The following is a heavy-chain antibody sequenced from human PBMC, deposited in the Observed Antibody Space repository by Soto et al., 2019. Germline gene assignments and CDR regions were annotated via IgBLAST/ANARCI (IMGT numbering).Heavy chain of an antibody. CDR2: IIPIFGTA. CDR3: ARGGVTNVRYYYYYGMDV. V-gene: IGHV1-69*13. J-gene: IGHJ6*02. D-gene: IGHD4-17*01. Sequence: GASVKVSCKASGGTFSSYAISWVRQAPGQGLEWMGGIIPIFGTANYAQKFQGRVTITADESTSTAYMELSSLRSEDTAVYYCARGGVTNVRYYYYYGMDVWGQGTTVTVSS. CDR1: GGTFSSYA.